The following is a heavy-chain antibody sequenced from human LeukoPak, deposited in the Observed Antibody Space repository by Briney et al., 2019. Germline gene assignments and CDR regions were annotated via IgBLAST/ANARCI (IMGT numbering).Heavy chain of an antibody. CDR2: IYHSGST. Sequence: SETLSLTCTVSGYPISSGYYWGWIRQPPGKGLEWIGSIYHSGSTNYSPSLKSRVTISVDTSKNQFSLKLSSVTAADTAVYYCARASYTPFDYWGQGTLVTVSS. D-gene: IGHD2-15*01. V-gene: IGHV4-38-2*02. J-gene: IGHJ4*02. CDR1: GYPISSGYY. CDR3: ARASYTPFDY.